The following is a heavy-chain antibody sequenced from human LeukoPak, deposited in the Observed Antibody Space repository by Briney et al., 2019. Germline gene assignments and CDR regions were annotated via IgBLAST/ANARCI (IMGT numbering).Heavy chain of an antibody. D-gene: IGHD1-26*01. CDR3: ARRISGYYIDY. Sequence: GESLKISCKGSGYTFTNYWIGWVRQLPGKGLEWMGIIWPSDSDTRYSPSFQGQVTISADKSISTAYPQWSSLKASDTAIYFCARRISGYYIDYWGQGTLVSVSS. J-gene: IGHJ4*02. V-gene: IGHV5-51*01. CDR2: IWPSDSDT. CDR1: GYTFTNYW.